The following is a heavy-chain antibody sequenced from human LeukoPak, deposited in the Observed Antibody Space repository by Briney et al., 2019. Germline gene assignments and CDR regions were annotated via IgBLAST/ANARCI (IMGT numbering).Heavy chain of an antibody. D-gene: IGHD2-2*01. V-gene: IGHV3-74*01. CDR1: GFTFSSYW. CDR3: ARRYCSSTSCVNWFDS. J-gene: IGHJ5*01. Sequence: GGSLRLSCAASGFTFSSYWMHWVRQAPGKGLMWVSRINGDGSSTSYADSVKGRFTISRDNAKNTLYLQMNSLRADDTAAYYCARRYCSSTSCVNWFDSWGQGTLVTVSS. CDR2: INGDGSST.